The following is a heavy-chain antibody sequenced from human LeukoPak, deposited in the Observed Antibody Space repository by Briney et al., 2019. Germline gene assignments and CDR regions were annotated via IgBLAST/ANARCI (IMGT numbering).Heavy chain of an antibody. CDR3: TKGGYSTPFDP. D-gene: IGHD1-26*01. CDR1: GFTFSSYA. J-gene: IGHJ5*02. CDR2: IRGSDRET. V-gene: IGHV3-23*01. Sequence: GGSLRLSCAASGFTFSSYAMSWVRQAPGKGLEWVSTIRGSDRETYYADPVKGRFTVSRDNSKNTLYLQTNSLKAEDTARYYCTKGGYSTPFDPWGQGTLVTVSS.